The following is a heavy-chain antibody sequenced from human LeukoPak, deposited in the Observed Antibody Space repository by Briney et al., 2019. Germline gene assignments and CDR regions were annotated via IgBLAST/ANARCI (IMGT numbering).Heavy chain of an antibody. CDR3: ARDWRYYYGSGSPEPYGMDV. Sequence: PGGSLRLSCAASGFTVSSNYMSWVPQAPGKGLEWVSVIYSGGSTYYADSVKGRFTISRDNSKNTLYLQMNSLRAEDTAVYYCARDWRYYYGSGSPEPYGMDVWGQGTTVTVSS. V-gene: IGHV3-53*01. CDR1: GFTVSSNY. D-gene: IGHD3-10*01. CDR2: IYSGGST. J-gene: IGHJ6*02.